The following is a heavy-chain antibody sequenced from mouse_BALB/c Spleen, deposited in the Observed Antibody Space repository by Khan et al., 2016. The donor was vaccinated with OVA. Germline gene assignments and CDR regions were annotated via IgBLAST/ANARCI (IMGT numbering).Heavy chain of an antibody. V-gene: IGHV5-9-3*01. J-gene: IGHJ3*01. Sequence: EVELVESGGGLVKPGGSLKLSCAASGFTFSNYAMSWVRQTPEKRLEWVATISSGGSYTYYPDSVQGRFTISRDNAKNTLSLQMSSLRSEDAAIYCCARELFTTVLATPFAHWGQGTLVTVSA. CDR3: ARELFTTVLATPFAH. CDR2: ISSGGSYT. D-gene: IGHD1-1*01. CDR1: GFTFSNYA.